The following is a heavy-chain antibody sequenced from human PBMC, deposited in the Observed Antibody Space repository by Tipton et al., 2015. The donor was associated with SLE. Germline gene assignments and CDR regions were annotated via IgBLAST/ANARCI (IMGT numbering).Heavy chain of an antibody. J-gene: IGHJ4*02. V-gene: IGHV4-31*02. CDR2: IYYSGST. D-gene: IGHD6-13*01. CDR3: ARYSSSEGYFDY. Sequence: LRLSCVVSGFTFSDNGMNWIRQHPGKGLEWIGYIYYSGSTYYNPSLKSRVTISVDTSKNQFSLKLSSVTAADTAVYYCARYSSSEGYFDYWGQGTLVTVSS. CDR1: GFTFSDNG.